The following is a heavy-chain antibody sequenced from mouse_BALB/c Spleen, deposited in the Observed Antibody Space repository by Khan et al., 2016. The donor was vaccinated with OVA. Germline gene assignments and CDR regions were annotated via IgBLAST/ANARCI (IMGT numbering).Heavy chain of an antibody. J-gene: IGHJ4*01. D-gene: IGHD1-1*01. Sequence: DLVKPGASVKLSCKASGYTFTSYWINWIKQRPGQGLEWIGRIGPGSSSAYYNDMFKSKTTLTVDTSSNTAYIHLSSLSSDDSAVYFYAGESYYGRSCYAIDYWGQGTTVTVSA. V-gene: IGHV1S41*01. CDR3: AGESYYGRSCYAIDY. CDR2: IGPGSSSA. CDR1: GYTFTSYW.